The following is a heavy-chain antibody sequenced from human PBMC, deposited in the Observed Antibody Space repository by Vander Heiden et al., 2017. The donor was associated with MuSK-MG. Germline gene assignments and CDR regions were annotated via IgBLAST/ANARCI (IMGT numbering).Heavy chain of an antibody. CDR3: ARASRYEQADY. CDR1: GYNFNSYA. J-gene: IGHJ4*02. V-gene: IGHV7-4-1*02. D-gene: IGHD2-15*01. CDR2: INTNTGNP. Sequence: QVQLVQSGSELKKRGASVKVSCKTSGYNFNSYAMNWVRQAHGQGLEWMGWINTNTGNPTYAQGFTGRFVFSLDTSVSTAYLRISSLKAEDTAIYYCARASRYEQADYWGQGTLVTVSS.